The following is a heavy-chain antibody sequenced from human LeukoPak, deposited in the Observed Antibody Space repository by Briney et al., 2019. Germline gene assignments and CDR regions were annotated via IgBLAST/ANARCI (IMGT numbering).Heavy chain of an antibody. CDR2: IYYSGST. D-gene: IGHD3-16*02. V-gene: IGHV4-39*01. Sequence: SETLSLTCTVSGGSISSSSYYWGWIRQPPGKGLEWIGSIYYSGSTYYNPSLKSRVTISVDTSKNQFSLKLSSVTAADTAVYYCARQESWMAYDYVWGSYRPFDYWGQGTLVTVSS. J-gene: IGHJ4*02. CDR1: GGSISSSSYY. CDR3: ARQESWMAYDYVWGSYRPFDY.